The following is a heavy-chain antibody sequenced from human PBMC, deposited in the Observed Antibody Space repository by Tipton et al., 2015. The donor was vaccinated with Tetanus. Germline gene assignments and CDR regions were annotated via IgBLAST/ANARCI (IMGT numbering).Heavy chain of an antibody. CDR3: ATGVGYYYDS. V-gene: IGHV3-48*04. CDR2: INTRSTRI. J-gene: IGHJ4*02. D-gene: IGHD1-26*01. CDR1: GFSFSNYN. Sequence: SLRLSCAASGFSFSNYNMDWVRQAPGKGLEWIAYINTRSTRIYHADSVKGRFTIARDNAKNTLYLQMSSLRPDDTAVYYCATGVGYYYDSWGQGTLVTVSS.